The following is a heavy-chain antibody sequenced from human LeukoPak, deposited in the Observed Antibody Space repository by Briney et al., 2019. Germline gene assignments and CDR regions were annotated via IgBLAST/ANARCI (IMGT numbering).Heavy chain of an antibody. J-gene: IGHJ4*02. CDR1: GFTFRSYN. Sequence: PGGSLRLSCAAPGFTFRSYNMNWVRQAPGKGLEWVSYNSSSSSTIYYAGSVKGRFTISRDNAKNSLYLQMNSLRDEDTAVYYCARGLRPRYWGQGTLVTVSS. V-gene: IGHV3-48*02. D-gene: IGHD4-17*01. CDR3: ARGLRPRY. CDR2: NSSSSSTI.